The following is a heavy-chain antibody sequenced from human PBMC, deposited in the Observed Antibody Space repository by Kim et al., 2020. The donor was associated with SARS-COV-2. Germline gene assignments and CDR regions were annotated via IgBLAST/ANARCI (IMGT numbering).Heavy chain of an antibody. V-gene: IGHV3-23*01. CDR2: ISGSGGST. CDR3: AKDRKLLLWFGPPNGGYFDY. CDR1: GFTFSSYA. J-gene: IGHJ4*02. Sequence: GGSLRLSCAASGFTFSSYAMSWVRQAPGKGLEWVSAISGSGGSTYYADSVKGRFTISRDNSKNTLYLQMNSLRAEDTAVYYCAKDRKLLLWFGPPNGGYFDYWGQGTLVTVSS. D-gene: IGHD3-10*01.